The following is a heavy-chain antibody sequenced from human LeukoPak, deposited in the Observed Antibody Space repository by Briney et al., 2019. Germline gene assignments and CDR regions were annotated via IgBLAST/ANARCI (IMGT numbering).Heavy chain of an antibody. V-gene: IGHV3-20*04. D-gene: IGHD5-24*01. CDR3: ARDSRRWLQLYYMDV. Sequence: PGGSLRLSCAASGFTFDDYGMSWVRQAPGKGLEWVSGINWNGGSTGYADSVKGRFTISRDNAKKSLYLQMNSLRAEDTALYYCARDSRRWLQLYYMDVWGKGTTVTVPS. J-gene: IGHJ6*03. CDR2: INWNGGST. CDR1: GFTFDDYG.